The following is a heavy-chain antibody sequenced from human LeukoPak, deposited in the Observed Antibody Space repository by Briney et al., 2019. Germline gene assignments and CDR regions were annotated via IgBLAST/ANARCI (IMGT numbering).Heavy chain of an antibody. CDR1: GGSISSYY. V-gene: IGHV4-59*01. Sequence: PSETLSLTCTVSGGSISSYYWSWIRQPPGKGLEWIGYISYSGSTKYNPSLKSRVTISVDTSKNQFSLKLSSVTAADTAVYYCARGPPGALRFLEWNSPLEYWGQGTLVTVSS. CDR3: ARGPPGALRFLEWNSPLEY. CDR2: ISYSGST. D-gene: IGHD3-3*01. J-gene: IGHJ4*02.